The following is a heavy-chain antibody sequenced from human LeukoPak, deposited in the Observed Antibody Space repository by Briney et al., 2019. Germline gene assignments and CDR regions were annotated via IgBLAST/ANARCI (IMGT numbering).Heavy chain of an antibody. CDR1: GYTFTSYD. D-gene: IGHD3-22*01. Sequence: ASVTVSFMASGYTFTSYDINWVRQATGQGREWMGWMNPNSGNTGYPQKFQGGVTMTRNTSISTAYMELSSLRSEDTAVYYCARGWGGAYYYDSSGYVFDYWGQGTLVTVSS. CDR2: MNPNSGNT. J-gene: IGHJ4*02. CDR3: ARGWGGAYYYDSSGYVFDY. V-gene: IGHV1-8*01.